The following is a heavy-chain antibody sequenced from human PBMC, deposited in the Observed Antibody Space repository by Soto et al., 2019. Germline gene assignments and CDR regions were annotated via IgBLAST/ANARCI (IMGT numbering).Heavy chain of an antibody. D-gene: IGHD6-13*01. V-gene: IGHV3-53*01. CDR3: ARGYSSSWSLFDY. J-gene: IGHJ4*02. CDR1: GFTVSSNY. CDR2: IYSGGST. Sequence: PGGSLRLSCAASGFTVSSNYMSWVRQAPGEGLEWVSVIYSGGSTYYADSVKGRFTISRDNSKNTLYLQMNSLRAEDTAVYYCARGYSSSWSLFDYWGQGTLVTVSS.